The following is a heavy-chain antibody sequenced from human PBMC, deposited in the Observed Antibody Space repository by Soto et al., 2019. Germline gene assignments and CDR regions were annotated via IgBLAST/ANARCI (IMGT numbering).Heavy chain of an antibody. J-gene: IGHJ6*03. Sequence: QVQLVQSGAEVRKPGASVTVSCRSSGDSFNDYYIHWVRQAPGQGFEWMGWINPNGGVTKYAQKFQGWVSMTRDTSMRTVYRQLSRLRSDDTAVYYCARESGGATATLDYYYFYMDVWGTGTTVTVSS. CDR3: ARESGGATATLDYYYFYMDV. D-gene: IGHD5-12*01. CDR2: INPNGGVT. CDR1: GDSFNDYY. V-gene: IGHV1-2*04.